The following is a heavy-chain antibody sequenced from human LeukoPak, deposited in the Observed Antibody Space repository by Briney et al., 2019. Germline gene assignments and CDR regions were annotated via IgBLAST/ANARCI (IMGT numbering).Heavy chain of an antibody. Sequence: PSETLSLTCTVSGGSISSYYWSWIRQPPGKGLERIGYIYYSGSTNYNPSLKSRVTISVDTSKNQFSLKLSSVTAADTAVYYCARGGDSSGYPDYWGQGTLVTVSS. J-gene: IGHJ4*02. CDR2: IYYSGST. CDR3: ARGGDSSGYPDY. CDR1: GGSISSYY. D-gene: IGHD3-22*01. V-gene: IGHV4-59*01.